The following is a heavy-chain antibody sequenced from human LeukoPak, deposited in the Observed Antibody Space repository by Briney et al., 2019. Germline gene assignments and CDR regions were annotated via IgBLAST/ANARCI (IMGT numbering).Heavy chain of an antibody. Sequence: GGSLRLSCAASGFSFSDYWMHWVRQAPGKGLVWVSRINSDATRPSYADSVKGRFTISRDNAKNTLYLQMNSLRAEDTALYYCTRETREAGSGDHQTDAFDTWGQGTMVSVSS. D-gene: IGHD2-15*01. CDR2: INSDATRP. CDR1: GFSFSDYW. CDR3: TRETREAGSGDHQTDAFDT. V-gene: IGHV3-74*01. J-gene: IGHJ3*02.